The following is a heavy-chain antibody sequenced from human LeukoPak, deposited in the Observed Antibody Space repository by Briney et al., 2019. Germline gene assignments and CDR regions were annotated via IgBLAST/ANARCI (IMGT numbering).Heavy chain of an antibody. Sequence: PGGSLRLSCAASGFTFTSYGMHWVAQAPGKGLEWVAFIRYDGSNKYYADSVKGRFTISRDNSKNTLYLQMNSLRAEDTAVYYCAKGPYLGGYCICGSCYSWFDYWGQGTLVTVSS. J-gene: IGHJ4*02. CDR3: AKGPYLGGYCICGSCYSWFDY. CDR1: GFTFTSYG. CDR2: IRYDGSNK. V-gene: IGHV3-30*02. D-gene: IGHD2-15*01.